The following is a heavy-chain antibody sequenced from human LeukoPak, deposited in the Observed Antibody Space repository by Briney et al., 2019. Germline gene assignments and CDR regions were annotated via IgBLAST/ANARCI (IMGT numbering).Heavy chain of an antibody. D-gene: IGHD3-16*01. CDR2: ISAYNGNT. CDR1: GGTFSSYA. V-gene: IGHV1-18*01. CDR3: ARLGGPLYYYYMDV. Sequence: ASVKVSCKASGGTFSSYAISWVRQAPGQGLEWMGWISAYNGNTNYAQKLQGRVTMTTDTSTSTAYMELRSLRSDDTAVYYCARLGGPLYYYYMDVWGKGTTVTVSS. J-gene: IGHJ6*03.